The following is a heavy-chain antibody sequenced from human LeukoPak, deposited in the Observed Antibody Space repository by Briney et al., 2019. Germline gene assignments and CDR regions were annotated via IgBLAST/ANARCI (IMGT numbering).Heavy chain of an antibody. D-gene: IGHD3-3*01. V-gene: IGHV1-2*02. J-gene: IGHJ6*03. Sequence: ASVKVSCKASGYTFTGYYMHWVRQAPGQGLEWMGWINPNSGGTNYAQKLQGRVTMTTDTSTSTAYMELRSLRSDDTAVYYCARRFLEWSYYYYYMDVWGKGTTVTVSS. CDR3: ARRFLEWSYYYYYMDV. CDR1: GYTFTGYY. CDR2: INPNSGGT.